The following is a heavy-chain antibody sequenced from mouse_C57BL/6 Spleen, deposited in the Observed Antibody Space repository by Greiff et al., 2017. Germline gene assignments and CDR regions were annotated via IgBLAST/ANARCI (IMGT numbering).Heavy chain of an antibody. CDR2: IQPNSGST. J-gene: IGHJ4*01. Sequence: VQLQQPGAELVKPGASVKLSCKASGYTFTRYWMHWVKQRPGQGLEWIGMIQPNSGSTNYNEKFKSKATLTVDKSSSTAYMQLSSLTSEDSAVYYCARSSYYAMDYWGQGTSVTVSS. V-gene: IGHV1-64*01. D-gene: IGHD1-3*01. CDR1: GYTFTRYW. CDR3: ARSSYYAMDY.